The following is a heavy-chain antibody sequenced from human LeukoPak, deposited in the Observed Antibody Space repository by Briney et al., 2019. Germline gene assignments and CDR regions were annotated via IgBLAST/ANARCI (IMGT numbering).Heavy chain of an antibody. J-gene: IGHJ5*02. D-gene: IGHD3-10*01. Sequence: TSETLSLTCTVSGGSISSYYWSWIRQPPGKGLEWIGYIYYSGSTNYNPSLKSRVTISVDTSKNQFSLKLSSVTAADTAVYYCARESPPRGYGSGIQRFDPWGQGTLVTVSS. V-gene: IGHV4-59*01. CDR1: GGSISSYY. CDR3: ARESPPRGYGSGIQRFDP. CDR2: IYYSGST.